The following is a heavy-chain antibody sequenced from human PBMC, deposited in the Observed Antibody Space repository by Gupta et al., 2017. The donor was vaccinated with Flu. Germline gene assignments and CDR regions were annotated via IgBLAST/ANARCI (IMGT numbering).Heavy chain of an antibody. CDR2: SRNRANSYTT. CDR1: GFTFSDHY. Sequence: EVQLVQSGGGLVQPGGSLRLSCIASGFTFSDHYMDWVRQAPGKGLEWIGRSRNRANSYTTEYAAAVKGRFTISRDDSNNSLYLQMNSLENEDTAVYFCAKRGPGTGIVDYFDYGGQGTMVTVCS. CDR3: AKRGPGTGIVDYFDY. V-gene: IGHV3-72*01. D-gene: IGHD3-9*01. J-gene: IGHJ4*02.